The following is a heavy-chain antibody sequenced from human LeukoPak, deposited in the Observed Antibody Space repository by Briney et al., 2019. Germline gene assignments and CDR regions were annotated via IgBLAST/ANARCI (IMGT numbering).Heavy chain of an antibody. V-gene: IGHV3-23*01. CDR2: ISGSGTST. D-gene: IGHD3-10*01. CDR3: VKDTGLIRGVPDY. CDR1: GFTFSNYA. J-gene: IGHJ4*02. Sequence: GGSLRLSCAASGFTFSNYAMTWVRQAPGKGLEWVSVISGSGTSTYYADSVKGRFTISRDNSKSTLYLQMNSLRAEDAALYYCVKDTGLIRGVPDYWGQGTLVTVSS.